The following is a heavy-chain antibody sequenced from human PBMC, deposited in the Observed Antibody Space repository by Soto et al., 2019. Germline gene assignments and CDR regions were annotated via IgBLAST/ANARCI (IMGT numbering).Heavy chain of an antibody. CDR2: ISGDGGST. V-gene: IGHV3-43*02. CDR3: AKDIEAMVFDY. J-gene: IGHJ4*02. Sequence: LSLTCAASGFTFDDYAMHWVRQAPGKGLEWVSLISGDGGSTYYADSVKGRFTISRDNSKNSLYLQMNSLRTEDNALYYCAKDIEAMVFDYWGQGTLVTVSS. CDR1: GFTFDDYA. D-gene: IGHD5-18*01.